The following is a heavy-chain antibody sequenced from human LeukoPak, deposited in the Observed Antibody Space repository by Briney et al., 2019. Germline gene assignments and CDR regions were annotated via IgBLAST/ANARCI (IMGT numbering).Heavy chain of an antibody. CDR1: GGSFSGYY. CDR2: INHSGST. Sequence: SETLSLTCAVYGGSFSGYYWSWIRQPPGKGLERIGEINHSGSTNYNPSLKSRVTISEDTSKNQFSLKLRSVTAADTAVYYCASVRGDGYNRDYWGQGTLVTVSS. CDR3: ASVRGDGYNRDY. V-gene: IGHV4-34*01. D-gene: IGHD5-24*01. J-gene: IGHJ4*02.